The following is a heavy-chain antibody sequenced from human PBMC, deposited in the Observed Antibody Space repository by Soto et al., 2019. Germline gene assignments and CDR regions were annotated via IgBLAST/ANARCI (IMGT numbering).Heavy chain of an antibody. Sequence: QVQLVESGGGVVQPGRSLRLSCAASGFTFSSYGMHWVRQAPGKGLEWVAVIWYDGSNKYYADSVKGRFTISRDNSKNTLYLQMNSLRAEDTAVYYCARDNKGRSSWYKSVRSLYYCYYCMDVWGQGTTVTVSS. CDR2: IWYDGSNK. V-gene: IGHV3-33*01. CDR1: GFTFSSYG. J-gene: IGHJ6*02. CDR3: ARDNKGRSSWYKSVRSLYYCYYCMDV. D-gene: IGHD6-13*01.